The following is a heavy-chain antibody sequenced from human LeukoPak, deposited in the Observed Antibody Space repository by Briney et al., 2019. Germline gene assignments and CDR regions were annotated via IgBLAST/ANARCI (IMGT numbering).Heavy chain of an antibody. V-gene: IGHV3-23*01. CDR1: GFTFSSYA. CDR2: ISGSGGST. J-gene: IGHJ4*02. CDR3: AKNDQWRLGYFDY. Sequence: GGSLRLSCAASGFTFSSYAMSGVRQAPGKGLEWVSAISGSGGSTYYADSVKGRFTISRDNSKNTLYLQMNSLRAEDTAVYYCAKNDQWRLGYFDYWGQGTLVTVSS. D-gene: IGHD6-19*01.